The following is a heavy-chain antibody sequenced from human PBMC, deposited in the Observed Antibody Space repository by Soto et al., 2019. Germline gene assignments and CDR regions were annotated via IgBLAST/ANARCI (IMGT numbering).Heavy chain of an antibody. V-gene: IGHV1-18*01. J-gene: IGHJ5*02. CDR2: ISAYNGNT. Sequence: QVQLVQSGGEVKKPGASVKVSCKASGYTFTSYGISWVRQAPGQGLEWMGRISAYNGNTNYAQKLQGRVTMTTDTSTSTAYIELRSLRSDDKAVYYCARVVGALGHWFDPCGQGTLVTVSS. CDR1: GYTFTSYG. D-gene: IGHD1-26*01. CDR3: ARVVGALGHWFDP.